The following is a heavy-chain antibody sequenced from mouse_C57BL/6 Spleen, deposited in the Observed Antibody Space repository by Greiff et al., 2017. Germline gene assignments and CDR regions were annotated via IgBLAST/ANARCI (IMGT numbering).Heavy chain of an antibody. J-gene: IGHJ4*01. CDR1: GYTFTSYW. V-gene: IGHV1-55*01. CDR3: ARCLYYYGRTYAMDY. D-gene: IGHD1-1*01. CDR2: IYPGSGST. Sequence: VQLQQPGAELVKPGASVKMSCKASGYTFTSYWITWVKQRPGQGLEWIGDIYPGSGSTNYNEKFKSKATRTVDTSSSTAYMQLSSLTSEDSAVYDCARCLYYYGRTYAMDYWGQGTSVTVSS.